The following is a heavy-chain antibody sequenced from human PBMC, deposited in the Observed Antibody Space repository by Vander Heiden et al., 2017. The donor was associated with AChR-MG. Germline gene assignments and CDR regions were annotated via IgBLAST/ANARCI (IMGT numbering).Heavy chain of an antibody. V-gene: IGHV3-33*01. D-gene: IGHD6-19*01. CDR3: ARDSGLVNWFDP. CDR2: IWYDGSNK. J-gene: IGHJ5*02. Sequence: QVQLVESGGGVVQPGRSLRLSCAAPGFTFSSYGMHWVRQAPGKGLEWVAVIWYDGSNKYYADSVKGRFTISRDNSKNTLYLQMNSLRAEDTAVYYCARDSGLVNWFDPWGQGTLVTVSS. CDR1: GFTFSSYG.